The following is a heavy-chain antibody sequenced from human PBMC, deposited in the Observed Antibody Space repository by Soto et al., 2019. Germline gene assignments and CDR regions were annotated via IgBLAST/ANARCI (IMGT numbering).Heavy chain of an antibody. Sequence: EVQLLESGGGLVQPGGSLRLSCAASGFTFSSYAMSWVRQAPGKGLEWVSSISGSGSSTHYADSVKGRFTISRDNSKSPLYLQMNSLRAEDTAVYYCATGGYCLRTSCLSDYYAMDVWGQGTTVTVSS. CDR1: GFTFSSYA. CDR2: ISGSGSST. D-gene: IGHD2-2*01. V-gene: IGHV3-23*01. J-gene: IGHJ6*02. CDR3: ATGGYCLRTSCLSDYYAMDV.